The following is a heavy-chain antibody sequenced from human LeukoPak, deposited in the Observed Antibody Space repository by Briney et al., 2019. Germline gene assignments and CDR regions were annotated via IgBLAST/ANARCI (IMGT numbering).Heavy chain of an antibody. D-gene: IGHD2-21*01. CDR1: GFTFSSYS. J-gene: IGHJ3*02. V-gene: IGHV3-21*04. Sequence: PGGSLRLSCAASGFTFSSYSMNWVRQAPGKGLEWVSSISSSSSYTYYADSVKGRFTISRDNAKNSLYLQMNSLRAEDMALYYCAKKGSGGDHAFDIWGQGTMVTVSS. CDR3: AKKGSGGDHAFDI. CDR2: ISSSSSYT.